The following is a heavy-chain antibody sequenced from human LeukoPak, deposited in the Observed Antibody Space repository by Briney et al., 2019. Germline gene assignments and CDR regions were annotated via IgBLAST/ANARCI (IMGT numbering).Heavy chain of an antibody. J-gene: IGHJ4*02. CDR1: GGSISSYY. D-gene: IGHD6-13*01. CDR2: IYYSGSN. CDR3: ARLSQQLDY. V-gene: IGHV4-59*08. Sequence: SETLSLTCTVSGGSISSYYWSWIRQPPGKGLEWIGYIYYSGSNNYNPSLESRVTISVDTSKNQFSLKLSSVTAADTAVYYCARLSQQLDYWGQGTLVTVSS.